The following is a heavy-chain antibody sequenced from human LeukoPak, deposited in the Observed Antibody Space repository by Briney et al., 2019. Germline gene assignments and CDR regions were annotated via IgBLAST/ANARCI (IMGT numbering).Heavy chain of an antibody. J-gene: IGHJ4*02. CDR1: GDSVSSNTAA. V-gene: IGHV6-1*01. D-gene: IGHD7-27*01. CDR3: AREQTGDQNFDY. CDR2: TYYRSKWYN. Sequence: SQALSLTCAISGDSVSSNTAAWNWIRQSPSRGLEWLGRTYYRSKWYNDYAVSVKSRISINPDTSKNQFSLQLKSVTPEDTAVYYCAREQTGDQNFDYWGQGTLVTVSS.